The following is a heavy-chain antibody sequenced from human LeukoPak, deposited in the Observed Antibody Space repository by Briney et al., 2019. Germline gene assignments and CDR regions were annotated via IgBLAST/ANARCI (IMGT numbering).Heavy chain of an antibody. J-gene: IGHJ5*02. CDR2: LSSDSNHI. Sequence: GGSLRLSCAASGFTFEDYGMHWVRHVPGKGLEWVSGLSSDSNHIDYADSVKGRFTISRDNANNYPYLQMNSLRPEDTGLYYCVRSRVRGDPFDPWGQGALVTVSS. CDR1: GFTFEDYG. CDR3: VRSRVRGDPFDP. D-gene: IGHD3-10*01. V-gene: IGHV3-9*01.